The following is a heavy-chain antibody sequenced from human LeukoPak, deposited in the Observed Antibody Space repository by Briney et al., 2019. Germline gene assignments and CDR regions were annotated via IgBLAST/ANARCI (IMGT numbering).Heavy chain of an antibody. Sequence: KPSETLSLTCGVSGGSICGTNWLSWARQPPGQGLGWIGEISLAGQTKYNPSLNGRVTMSVDTSKNQFSLKLSSVTAADTAVYYCARHFGNGDYVDYWGQGTLVTVSS. CDR3: ARHFGNGDYVDY. CDR2: ISLAGQT. V-gene: IGHV4-4*02. D-gene: IGHD3-3*02. CDR1: GGSICGTNW. J-gene: IGHJ4*02.